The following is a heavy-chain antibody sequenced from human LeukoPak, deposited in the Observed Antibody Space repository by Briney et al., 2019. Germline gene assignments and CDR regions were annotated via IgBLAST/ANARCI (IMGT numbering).Heavy chain of an antibody. CDR3: ARDLEYTSSSAGDY. J-gene: IGHJ4*02. CDR1: GLTFSSYE. V-gene: IGHV3-21*01. D-gene: IGHD6-6*01. CDR2: ISSSSSYM. Sequence: KSGGSLRLSCAASGLTFSSYEMNWVRQAPGKGLEWVSCISSSSSYMYYVDSVKGRFTISRDNAKNSLYLQMNSLRAEDTAVYYCARDLEYTSSSAGDYWGQGTLVTVSS.